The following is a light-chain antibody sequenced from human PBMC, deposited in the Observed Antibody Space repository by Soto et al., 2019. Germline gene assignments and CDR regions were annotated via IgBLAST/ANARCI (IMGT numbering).Light chain of an antibody. V-gene: IGKV3-20*01. CDR2: GAS. CDR1: QSVSNNY. J-gene: IGKJ1*01. Sequence: EIVLTRYPGTLSLSPGERATLSCRASQSVSNNYLAWYQQKPGQAPRLLIYGASNRATGIPDRFSGSGSGTDFTLTISRLEPEDFAVYYCHQYGSSGTFGQGAKVDIK. CDR3: HQYGSSGT.